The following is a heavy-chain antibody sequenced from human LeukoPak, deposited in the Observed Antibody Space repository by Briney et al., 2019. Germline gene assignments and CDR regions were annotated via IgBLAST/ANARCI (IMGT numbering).Heavy chain of an antibody. V-gene: IGHV4-4*07. CDR2: IYPGGST. D-gene: IGHD2-2*02. Sequence: SETLSLTCTVSGGSISSYYWGWIRQPAGKGLEWIGRIYPGGSTSYNPSLKSRVTMSVDTSKNQFSLKLTSVTAADTAVYYCARAGYCSSSGCYTSYWFDPWGQGTLVTVSS. CDR1: GGSISSYY. CDR3: ARAGYCSSSGCYTSYWFDP. J-gene: IGHJ5*02.